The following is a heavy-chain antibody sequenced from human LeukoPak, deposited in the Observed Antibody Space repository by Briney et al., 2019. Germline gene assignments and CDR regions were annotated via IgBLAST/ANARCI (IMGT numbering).Heavy chain of an antibody. Sequence: ASVRVSCKASGYTYTGDYMHWVRQATGQGLELMGRINPNSGNTGYAQKFQGRVTMTRNTSISTAYMELSSLRSEDTAVYYCAEGRPGRLGVNWGQGTLVTVSS. CDR1: GYTYTGDY. D-gene: IGHD1-26*01. J-gene: IGHJ4*02. V-gene: IGHV1-8*02. CDR2: INPNSGNT. CDR3: AEGRPGRLGVN.